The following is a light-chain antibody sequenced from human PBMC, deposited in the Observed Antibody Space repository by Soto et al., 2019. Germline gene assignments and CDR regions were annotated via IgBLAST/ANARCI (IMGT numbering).Light chain of an antibody. CDR1: QSVISSY. J-gene: IGKJ1*01. CDR3: QQYGRSMCA. CDR2: GAS. Sequence: EIVLTQSPGTLSLSPGERATLSCRASQSVISSYLAWYQQKPGQAPRLLIYGASSRATGIPDRFSGSGSGTDVTLTISRLEPEDFGVYYCQQYGRSMCAVGHGPQVHIK. V-gene: IGKV3-20*01.